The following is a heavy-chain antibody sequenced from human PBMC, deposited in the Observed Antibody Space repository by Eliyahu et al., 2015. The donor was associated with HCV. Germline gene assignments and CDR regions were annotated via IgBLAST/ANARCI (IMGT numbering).Heavy chain of an antibody. D-gene: IGHD3-22*01. CDR3: ARLRAATMRGGYFDY. CDR2: IYAGDSDT. J-gene: IGHJ4*02. Sequence: EVQLVQSGAEVKKPGESLKISCKXSXYSFTXYWIGWVRQMPGKGLEWMGIIYAGDSDTRYRPSFXGQVTMSADKSISTAYLQWSSLKASDTAMYYCARLRAATMRGGYFDYWGQGTLVTVSS. V-gene: IGHV5-51*03. CDR1: XYSFTXYW.